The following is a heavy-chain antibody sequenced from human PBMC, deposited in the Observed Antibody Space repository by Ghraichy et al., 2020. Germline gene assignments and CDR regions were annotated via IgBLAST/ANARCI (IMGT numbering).Heavy chain of an antibody. CDR2: ISAYNGNT. J-gene: IGHJ4*02. CDR3: ARASFYGSGSHPLGY. D-gene: IGHD3-10*01. Sequence: ASVKVSCKASGYTFTSYGISWVRQAPGQGLEWMGWISAYNGNTNYAQKLQGRVTMTTDTSTSTAYMELRSLRSDDTAVYYCARASFYGSGSHPLGYWGQGTLVTVSS. CDR1: GYTFTSYG. V-gene: IGHV1-18*04.